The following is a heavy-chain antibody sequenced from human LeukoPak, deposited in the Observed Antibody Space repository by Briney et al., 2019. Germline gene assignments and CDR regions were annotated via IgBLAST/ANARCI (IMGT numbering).Heavy chain of an antibody. Sequence: GESLKISCKGSGYSFTSYWIAWVRQMPGKGLEWMGIIYPCDSETRYSTSFQVQVTISADKSISTAYLQWSSLKASDTAMYYCARRDYYHSSGYYYQYFFDYWGQGTLVTVSS. D-gene: IGHD3-22*01. V-gene: IGHV5-51*01. CDR1: GYSFTSYW. CDR2: IYPCDSET. J-gene: IGHJ4*02. CDR3: ARRDYYHSSGYYYQYFFDY.